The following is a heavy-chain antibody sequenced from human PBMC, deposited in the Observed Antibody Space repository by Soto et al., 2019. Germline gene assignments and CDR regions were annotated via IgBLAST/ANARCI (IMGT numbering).Heavy chain of an antibody. V-gene: IGHV1-24*01. CDR2: FDPEDGET. CDR1: GYTLTELS. Sequence: AKVSCKVSGYTLTELSMHWVRQATGKRIEWMGGFDPEDGETIYAQKFQGRVTMTEDTSTDTAYMELSSLRSEDTAVYYCATGTYVTPSSLPSRQFDYWGQGTLVTVSS. J-gene: IGHJ4*02. D-gene: IGHD3-16*01. CDR3: ATGTYVTPSSLPSRQFDY.